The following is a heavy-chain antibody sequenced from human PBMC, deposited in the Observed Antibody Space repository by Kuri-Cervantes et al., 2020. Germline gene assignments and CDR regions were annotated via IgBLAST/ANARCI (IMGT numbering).Heavy chain of an antibody. Sequence: SETLSLTCTVSGGSISSYYWSWIRQPAGKGLERMGRIYTSGSTYYNPSLKSRVTMSVDTSKNQFSLKLSSVTAADTAVYYCARGVTMVRGVRLYYYYGMDVWGQGTTVTVSS. D-gene: IGHD3-10*01. J-gene: IGHJ6*02. CDR1: GGSISSYY. V-gene: IGHV4-4*07. CDR3: ARGVTMVRGVRLYYYYGMDV. CDR2: IYTSGST.